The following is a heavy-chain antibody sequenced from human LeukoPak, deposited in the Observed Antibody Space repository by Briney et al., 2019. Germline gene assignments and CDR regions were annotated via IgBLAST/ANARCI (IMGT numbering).Heavy chain of an antibody. CDR1: GFIFGDYW. CDR2: INSDGSIT. D-gene: IGHD5-18*01. Sequence: GGSLRLSCVASGFIFGDYWMRWVRQAPGKGLVWVSHINSDGSITSYADSVKGRFTISRDNAKNTLYLQMNSLRAEDTAVYYCARDAVDTANAVWGQGTTVTVSS. CDR3: ARDAVDTANAV. J-gene: IGHJ6*02. V-gene: IGHV3-74*01.